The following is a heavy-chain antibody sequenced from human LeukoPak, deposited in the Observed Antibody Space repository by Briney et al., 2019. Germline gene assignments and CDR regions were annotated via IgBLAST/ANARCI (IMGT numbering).Heavy chain of an antibody. J-gene: IGHJ3*02. CDR3: STGSGHAFDI. D-gene: IGHD3-10*01. CDR1: GFTFSSYW. Sequence: GGSLRLSCAASGFTFSSYWMHWVRQVPGKGLVWVSRINSDGSSTSYADSVKGRFTISRDNAKNTLYVQMNSLRAEDTAVYYCSTGSGHAFDIWGRGTMVSVSS. CDR2: INSDGSST. V-gene: IGHV3-74*01.